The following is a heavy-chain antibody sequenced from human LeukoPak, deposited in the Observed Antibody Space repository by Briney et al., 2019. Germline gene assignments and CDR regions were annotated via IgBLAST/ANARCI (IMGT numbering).Heavy chain of an antibody. Sequence: PETLSLTCTVSGGSISGYYWSWIRQPPGKGLEWIGYIYTSGSANYNPSLKSRVTISRDTSKNQFSLKLSSVTAADTAVYYCARILGDWNYYYYMDVWGKGTTVTVSS. CDR3: ARILGDWNYYYYMDV. CDR1: GGSISGYY. V-gene: IGHV4-4*09. CDR2: IYTSGSA. J-gene: IGHJ6*03. D-gene: IGHD2-21*02.